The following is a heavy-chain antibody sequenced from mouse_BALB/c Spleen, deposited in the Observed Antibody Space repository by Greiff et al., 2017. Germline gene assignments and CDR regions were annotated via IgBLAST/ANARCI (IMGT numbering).Heavy chain of an antibody. CDR1: GYNFTSYW. CDR2: IYPGSGST. Sequence: VQLQQPGAELVKPGTSVKLSCKASGYNFTSYWINWVKLRPGQGLEWIGDIYPGSGSTNYNEKFKSKATLTVDTSSSTAYMQLSSLASEDSALYYCAKLGGYFDYWGQGTTLTVSS. V-gene: IGHV1-55*01. CDR3: AKLGGYFDY. J-gene: IGHJ2*01. D-gene: IGHD4-1*01.